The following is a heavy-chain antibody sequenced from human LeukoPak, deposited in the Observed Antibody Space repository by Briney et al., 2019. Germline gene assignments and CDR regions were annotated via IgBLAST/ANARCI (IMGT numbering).Heavy chain of an antibody. Sequence: PSETLSLTCAVYGGSFSGYYWSWIRQPPGKGLEWIGEINHSGSTNYNPSLKSRVTISVDTSKNQFSLKLSSVTAADTAVYYCVVRQQLDRLFDYWGQGTLVTVSS. D-gene: IGHD6-13*01. V-gene: IGHV4-34*01. J-gene: IGHJ4*02. CDR1: GGSFSGYY. CDR2: INHSGST. CDR3: VVRQQLDRLFDY.